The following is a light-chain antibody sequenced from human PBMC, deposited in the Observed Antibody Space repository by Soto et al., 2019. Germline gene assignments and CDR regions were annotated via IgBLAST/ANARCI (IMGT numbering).Light chain of an antibody. CDR1: SSDIGAYNY. CDR2: DVT. J-gene: IGLJ2*01. Sequence: QSALTQPASVSVSPGQSITISCSGTSSDIGAYNYVSWYQQHPDKAPKLIIFDVTNRPSGVSGRFSGSKSANTASLTISGLQFEDEADYYCSSYTVSSAPVIFGGGTKLTVL. CDR3: SSYTVSSAPVI. V-gene: IGLV2-14*03.